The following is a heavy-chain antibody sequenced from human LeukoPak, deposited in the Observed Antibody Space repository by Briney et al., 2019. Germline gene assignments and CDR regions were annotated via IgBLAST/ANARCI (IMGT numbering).Heavy chain of an antibody. V-gene: IGHV4-39*07. J-gene: IGHJ6*03. CDR2: IYYSGST. Sequence: PSETLSLTCTVSGGSISSSSYYWGWIRQPPGKGLEWIGSIYYSGSTYYNPSLKSRVTIPVDTSKNQFSLKLSSVTAADTAVYYCARDRGYSYGYVYYYYYMDVWGKGTTVTVSS. CDR3: ARDRGYSYGYVYYYYYMDV. D-gene: IGHD5-18*01. CDR1: GGSISSSSYY.